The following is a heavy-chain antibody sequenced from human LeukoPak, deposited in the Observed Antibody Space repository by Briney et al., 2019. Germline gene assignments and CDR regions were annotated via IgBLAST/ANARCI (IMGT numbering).Heavy chain of an antibody. CDR1: GGSISSYY. J-gene: IGHJ4*02. CDR3: ARQSCTNGVCYPPYY. D-gene: IGHD2-8*01. Sequence: SETLSLTCTGSGGSISSYYWSWIRQPPGKGLEWIGYIYYSGSTNYNPSLKSRVTMSVDTSKNQFSLKLSSVTAADTAVYYCARQSCTNGVCYPPYYWGQGTLVTVSS. CDR2: IYYSGST. V-gene: IGHV4-59*08.